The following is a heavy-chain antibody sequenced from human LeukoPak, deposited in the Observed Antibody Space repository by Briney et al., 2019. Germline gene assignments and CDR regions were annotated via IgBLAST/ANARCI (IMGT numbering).Heavy chain of an antibody. CDR1: GFTFSSYA. V-gene: IGHV3-23*01. CDR3: AKGYSSGPRPRYFDY. Sequence: PGGSLRLSCAASGFTFSSYAMSWVRQAPGKGLEWVSAISGSGGSTYYADSVKGRFTISRDNSKNTLYLQMNSLRAEDTAVYYCAKGYSSGPRPRYFDYWGQGTLVTVSS. CDR2: ISGSGGST. J-gene: IGHJ4*02. D-gene: IGHD6-19*01.